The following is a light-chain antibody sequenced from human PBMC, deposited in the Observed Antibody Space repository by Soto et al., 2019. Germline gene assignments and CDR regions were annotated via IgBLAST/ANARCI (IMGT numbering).Light chain of an antibody. Sequence: DIVMTQSPDSLAVSLGERATINCKSSQSVLYRSENKNYLAWYQQKPGQPPKLLIYWASTRESGVPDRFSGSGSGTDFTLTISSLQAEDVAVYYCQQYYITPPITFGQGTRLESK. CDR1: QSVLYRSENKNY. CDR2: WAS. CDR3: QQYYITPPIT. J-gene: IGKJ5*01. V-gene: IGKV4-1*01.